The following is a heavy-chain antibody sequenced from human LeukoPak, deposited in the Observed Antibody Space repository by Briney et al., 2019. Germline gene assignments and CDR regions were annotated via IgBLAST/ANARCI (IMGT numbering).Heavy chain of an antibody. Sequence: PGGSLRLACAASGFTVSSNYMSWVRQAPGKGLEWVSVIYSGGSTYYADSVKGRFTISRHNSKNTLYLQMNSLRAEDTAVYYCARSIVPFNFDYWGQGTLVTVSS. CDR2: IYSGGST. CDR1: GFTVSSNY. CDR3: ARSIVPFNFDY. J-gene: IGHJ4*02. D-gene: IGHD6-6*01. V-gene: IGHV3-53*04.